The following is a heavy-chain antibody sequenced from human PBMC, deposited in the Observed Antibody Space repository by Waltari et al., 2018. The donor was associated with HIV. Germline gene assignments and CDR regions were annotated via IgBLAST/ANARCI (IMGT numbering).Heavy chain of an antibody. CDR3: AHYTDGSSTSCVNWFDP. Sequence: QITLKESGPTLVKPTQTLTLTCTFSGFSLSTSGVGVGWIRQPPGKALEWLELIYWDDVKRYSPSLKCRLTITKDTSKNQVVLTMTNMDPVDTATYYCAHYTDGSSTSCVNWFDPWGQGTLVTVSS. CDR2: IYWDDVK. D-gene: IGHD2-2*01. CDR1: GFSLSTSGVG. V-gene: IGHV2-5*02. J-gene: IGHJ5*02.